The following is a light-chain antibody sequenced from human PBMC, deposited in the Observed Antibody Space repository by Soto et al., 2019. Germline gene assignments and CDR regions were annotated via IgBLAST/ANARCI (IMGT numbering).Light chain of an antibody. Sequence: EIVLTQSPGTLSLSPGERATLSCRASQSVSNNYLGWYQQKPGQAPRLLIAGASSRAAGVPDTFSGRGSGTAFPLTISRQAPEYLAVYCCQQYGPSPVTFGQGTKVDMK. CDR1: QSVSNNY. CDR2: GAS. V-gene: IGKV3-20*01. CDR3: QQYGPSPVT. J-gene: IGKJ1*01.